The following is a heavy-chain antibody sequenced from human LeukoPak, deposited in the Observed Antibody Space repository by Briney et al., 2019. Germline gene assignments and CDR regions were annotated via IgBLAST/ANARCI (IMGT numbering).Heavy chain of an antibody. Sequence: GGSLRLSCAASGFTVSSYAMSWVRQAPGRGLEWVSAISGSGGSTYYADAVKGRFTISRDNSKNTLYLQMNSLRAEDTAVYYCAKDRGLEAGIAAAGFNWFDLWGQGTLVTVSS. D-gene: IGHD6-13*01. J-gene: IGHJ5*02. CDR1: GFTVSSYA. V-gene: IGHV3-23*01. CDR3: AKDRGLEAGIAAAGFNWFDL. CDR2: ISGSGGST.